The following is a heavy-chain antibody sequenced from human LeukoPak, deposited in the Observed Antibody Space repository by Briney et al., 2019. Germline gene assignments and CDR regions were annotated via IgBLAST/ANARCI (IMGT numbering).Heavy chain of an antibody. CDR3: AKDSPRDDYVRGSYRYSRRVLDI. D-gene: IGHD3-16*02. Sequence: ASVKVTCKASGYDFSSYGSSWVRQAPGQGLEWMGWISAYSGTKKYAEKFQGRLTLTKETSTSTAYMELRSLTSADTAVYYCAKDSPRDDYVRGSYRYSRRVLDIWGQGTLVSASS. J-gene: IGHJ3*02. CDR2: ISAYSGTK. CDR1: GYDFSSYG. V-gene: IGHV1-18*01.